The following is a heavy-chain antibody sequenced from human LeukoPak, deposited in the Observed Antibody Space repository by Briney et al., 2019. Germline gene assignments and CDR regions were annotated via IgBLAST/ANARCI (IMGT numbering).Heavy chain of an antibody. J-gene: IGHJ4*02. Sequence: GGSLRLSCAASGFTFSSYAMHWVRQAPGKGLEWVAVISYDGSNKYYADSVKGRFTISRDNSKNTLYLQMNSLRAEDTAVYYCARVGKQLCLQAHFDYWGQGTLVTVSS. CDR2: ISYDGSNK. CDR3: ARVGKQLCLQAHFDY. CDR1: GFTFSSYA. D-gene: IGHD5-18*01. V-gene: IGHV3-30*01.